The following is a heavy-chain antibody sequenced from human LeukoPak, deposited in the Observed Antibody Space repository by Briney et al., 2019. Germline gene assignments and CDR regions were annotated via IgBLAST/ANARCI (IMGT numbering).Heavy chain of an antibody. CDR1: GFTFDDYG. Sequence: GGSLRLSCAASGFTFDDYGMSWVRQAPGKGLEWVSGLNWNGGSTGYADSVKGRFTISRDNAKNSLYLQMNSLRAEDTALYYCARASIADSSSWYRLDYYYYYMDVWGKGTTVTVSS. D-gene: IGHD6-13*01. V-gene: IGHV3-20*04. CDR2: LNWNGGST. CDR3: ARASIADSSSWYRLDYYYYYMDV. J-gene: IGHJ6*03.